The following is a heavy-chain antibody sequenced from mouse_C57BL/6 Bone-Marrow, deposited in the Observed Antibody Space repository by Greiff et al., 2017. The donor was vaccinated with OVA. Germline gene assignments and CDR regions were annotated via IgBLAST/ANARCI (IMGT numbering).Heavy chain of an antibody. CDR1: GYTFTEYT. CDR2: FYPGSGSI. CDR3: ARHEEPRLYGSSYWGY. J-gene: IGHJ2*01. Sequence: QVQLQQSGAELVKPGASVKLSCKASGYTFTEYTIHWVKPRSGQGLEWIGWFYPGSGSIKYNEKFKDKATLTADKSSSTVYMELSRSTSEDSAFYCCARHEEPRLYGSSYWGYWGQGTTLTVSS. V-gene: IGHV1-62-2*01. D-gene: IGHD1-1*01.